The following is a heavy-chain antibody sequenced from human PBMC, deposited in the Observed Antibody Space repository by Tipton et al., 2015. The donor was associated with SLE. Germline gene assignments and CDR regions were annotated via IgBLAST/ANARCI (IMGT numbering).Heavy chain of an antibody. D-gene: IGHD1-14*01. J-gene: IGHJ4*02. Sequence: TLSLTCTVFGGSISSYYWSWIRQPPGKGLEWIGYIYYSGSTNYNPSLKSRVTISVDTSKNQFSLKLSSVTAADTAVYYCARDPRAGGYWGQGTLVTVSS. CDR1: GGSISSYY. CDR2: IYYSGST. CDR3: ARDPRAGGY. V-gene: IGHV4-59*01.